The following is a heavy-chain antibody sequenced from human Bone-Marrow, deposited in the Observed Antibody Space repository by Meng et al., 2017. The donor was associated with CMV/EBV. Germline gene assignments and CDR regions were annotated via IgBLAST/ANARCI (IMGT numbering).Heavy chain of an antibody. Sequence: SETLSLTCTVSGGSISSSSYYWGWIRQPPGKGLEWIGSIYYSGSTYYNPSLKSRVTISVDTSKNQFSLKLSSVTAADTAVYYCARHIRIQLWFGIGAFDIWGQGPMVTVSS. CDR2: IYYSGST. V-gene: IGHV4-39*01. CDR1: GGSISSSSYY. CDR3: ARHIRIQLWFGIGAFDI. D-gene: IGHD5-18*01. J-gene: IGHJ3*02.